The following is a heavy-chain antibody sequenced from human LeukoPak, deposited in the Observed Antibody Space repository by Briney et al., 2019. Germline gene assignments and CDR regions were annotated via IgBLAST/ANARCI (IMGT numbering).Heavy chain of an antibody. CDR2: IKQDGSEG. Sequence: GSLRLSCAASGFTFSDYWMTWVRQAPGKGQEWVANIKQDGSEGYYVDSVKGRFTVSRDNAKNSLYLQMNSLRAEDTAVYYCARTTTAADNWFDPWGQGTLVTVSS. V-gene: IGHV3-7*01. CDR3: ARTTTAADNWFDP. D-gene: IGHD4-11*01. J-gene: IGHJ5*02. CDR1: GFTFSDYW.